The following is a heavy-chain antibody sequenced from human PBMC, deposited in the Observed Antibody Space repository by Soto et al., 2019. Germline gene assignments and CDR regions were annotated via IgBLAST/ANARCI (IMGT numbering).Heavy chain of an antibody. D-gene: IGHD2-2*01. CDR3: GRDGICSSTSCYGYYYGMDV. CDR2: IWYDGSNK. CDR1: GFTFSSYG. Sequence: GGSLRLSCAASGFTFSSYGMHWVRQAPGKGLEWVAVIWYDGSNKYYADSVKGRFTISRDNSKNTLYLQMNSLRAEDTAVYYCGRDGICSSTSCYGYYYGMDVWGQGTTVTVSS. V-gene: IGHV3-33*01. J-gene: IGHJ6*02.